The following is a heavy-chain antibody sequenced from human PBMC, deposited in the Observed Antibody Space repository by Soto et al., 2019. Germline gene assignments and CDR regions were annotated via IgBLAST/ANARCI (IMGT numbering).Heavy chain of an antibody. CDR3: AALGLNFDH. V-gene: IGHV1-46*01. CDR1: GYTFTSYY. Sequence: ASVKVSCKASGYTFTSYYMHWVRQAPGQGLEWMGIINPSGGSTSYAQKFQGRVTMTRDMSTNTAYMELSSLRSEDTAVYYCAALGLNFDHCGHGTLVTVSP. CDR2: INPSGGST. J-gene: IGHJ4*01.